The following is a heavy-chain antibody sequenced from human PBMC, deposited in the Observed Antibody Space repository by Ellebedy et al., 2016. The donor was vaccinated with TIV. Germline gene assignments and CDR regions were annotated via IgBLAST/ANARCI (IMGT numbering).Heavy chain of an antibody. D-gene: IGHD2-21*02. V-gene: IGHV4-34*01. J-gene: IGHJ1*01. Sequence: SETLSLTCAVYGGSFSGYYWSWIRQPPGKGLEWIGEINHNGKTNYSPSLKSRVTVSVDTSKNQFSLKLSSVTAADTAVYYCARGLTYRGGDCSGYFQHWGQGTLVTVSS. CDR1: GGSFSGYY. CDR3: ARGLTYRGGDCSGYFQH. CDR2: INHNGKT.